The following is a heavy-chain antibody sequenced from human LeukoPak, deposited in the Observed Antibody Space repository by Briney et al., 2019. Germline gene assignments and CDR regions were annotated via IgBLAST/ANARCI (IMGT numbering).Heavy chain of an antibody. D-gene: IGHD4-17*01. Sequence: GGSLRLSCAASGFTFSSYGMHWVRQAPGKGLEWVAVICYDGSNKYYADSVKGRFTISRDNSKNTLYLQMNSLRAEDTAMYYCAREVLDYGDGSYYYYGMDVWGQGTTVTVSS. CDR2: ICYDGSNK. CDR1: GFTFSSYG. J-gene: IGHJ6*02. V-gene: IGHV3-33*01. CDR3: AREVLDYGDGSYYYYGMDV.